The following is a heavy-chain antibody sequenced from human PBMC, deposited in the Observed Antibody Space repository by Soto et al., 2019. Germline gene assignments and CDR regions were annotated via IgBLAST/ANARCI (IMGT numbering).Heavy chain of an antibody. D-gene: IGHD3-3*01. V-gene: IGHV1-3*01. J-gene: IGHJ6*02. CDR3: AREGLYYDFWSGHYDLDV. CDR2: INAGNGNT. CDR1: GNRFTTYV. Sequence: VQLVQSGAEVKKPGASVKVSCKASGNRFTTYVMHWVRQAPGQSLEWMGWINAGNGNTKYSQKFQGRVTITRDTSASTAFMELSSLRSEDTAVYYCAREGLYYDFWSGHYDLDVWGQGTTVTVSS.